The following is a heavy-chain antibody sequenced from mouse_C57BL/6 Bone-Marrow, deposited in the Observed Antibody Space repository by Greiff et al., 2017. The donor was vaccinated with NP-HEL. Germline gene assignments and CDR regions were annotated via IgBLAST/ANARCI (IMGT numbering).Heavy chain of an antibody. CDR1: GYAFTNYL. J-gene: IGHJ3*01. CDR3: ARGGIYYDYAWFAY. D-gene: IGHD2-4*01. CDR2: INPGSGGT. V-gene: IGHV1-54*01. Sequence: QVQLQQSGAELVRPGTSVKVSCKASGYAFTNYLIEWVKQRPGQGLEWIGVINPGSGGTNYNEKFKGKATLTADKSSSTAYMQLSSLTSEDSAVYFCARGGIYYDYAWFAYWGQGTLVTV.